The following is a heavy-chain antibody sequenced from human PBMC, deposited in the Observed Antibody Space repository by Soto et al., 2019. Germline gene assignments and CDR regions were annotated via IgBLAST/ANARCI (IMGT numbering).Heavy chain of an antibody. V-gene: IGHV1-2*04. CDR2: INPNSGGT. D-gene: IGHD3-3*01. CDR3: ARDGPLYYDFWSGYYRAGGTYYFDY. Sequence: GASVKVSCKASGYTFTGYYMHWVRQAPGQGLEWMGWINPNSGGTNYAQKFQGWVTMTRDTSISTAYMELSRLRSDDTAVYYCARDGPLYYDFWSGYYRAGGTYYFDYWGQGTLVIVSS. J-gene: IGHJ4*02. CDR1: GYTFTGYY.